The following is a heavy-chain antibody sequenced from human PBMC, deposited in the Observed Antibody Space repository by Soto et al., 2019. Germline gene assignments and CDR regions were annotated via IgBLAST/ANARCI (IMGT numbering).Heavy chain of an antibody. Sequence: PSETLSLTCAVSGYSTSSGYYWGWIRQPPGKGLEWIGSIYHSGSTYYNPSLKSRVTISVDTSKNQFSLKLSSVTAADTAVYYCAREDIVATRNFSYYYGIDVWGQGTTVTVSS. CDR2: IYHSGST. J-gene: IGHJ6*02. V-gene: IGHV4-38-2*02. CDR3: AREDIVATRNFSYYYGIDV. D-gene: IGHD5-12*01. CDR1: GYSTSSGYY.